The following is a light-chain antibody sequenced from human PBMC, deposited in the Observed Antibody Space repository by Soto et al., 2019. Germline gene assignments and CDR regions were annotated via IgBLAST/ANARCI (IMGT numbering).Light chain of an antibody. CDR3: QQYNNWPGT. Sequence: EIVMTQSPATLSVSPGERATLSCRASQSVSSNLAWYQQKPGQAPRLLNYGASTRATGIPARFSGSGSGTEFTLTISSLQSEDSAVYYCQQYNNWPGTFGQGTKGEIK. V-gene: IGKV3-15*01. J-gene: IGKJ1*01. CDR2: GAS. CDR1: QSVSSN.